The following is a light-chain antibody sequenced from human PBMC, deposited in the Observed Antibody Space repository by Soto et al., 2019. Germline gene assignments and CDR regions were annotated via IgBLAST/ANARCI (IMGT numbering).Light chain of an antibody. Sequence: EIVLTQSPVTLSLSPGERATLSCRARQSVSSSYLAWYQQKPGQAPRLLIYGASSRATGIPDRFSGSGSGTDFTLTISGLEDEDFAVYYCQEYGSSRTFGQGTKVDI. V-gene: IGKV3-20*01. CDR3: QEYGSSRT. J-gene: IGKJ1*01. CDR1: QSVSSSY. CDR2: GAS.